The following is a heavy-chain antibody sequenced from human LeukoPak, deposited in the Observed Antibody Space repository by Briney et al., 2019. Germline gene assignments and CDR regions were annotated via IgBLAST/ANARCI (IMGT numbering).Heavy chain of an antibody. D-gene: IGHD1-26*01. J-gene: IGHJ4*02. CDR1: GYRFANYW. V-gene: IGHV5-51*01. CDR3: ARRQSLYSGSYYFDY. Sequence: TGESLKISCKASGYRFANYWIAWVRQMPGKGLEWMGIVYPANSDTRYSPSFQGQVTISADKSINTAYLQWSSLKASDTAMYYCARRQSLYSGSYYFDYWGQGTLVTVSS. CDR2: VYPANSDT.